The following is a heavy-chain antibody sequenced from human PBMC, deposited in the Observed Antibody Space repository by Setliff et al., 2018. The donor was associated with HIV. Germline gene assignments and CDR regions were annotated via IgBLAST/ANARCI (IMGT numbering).Heavy chain of an antibody. CDR1: GGSISSHY. J-gene: IGHJ4*02. CDR3: ARDGVQYSSGWNGYYCDY. V-gene: IGHV4-4*07. Sequence: KPSETLSLTCTVSGGSISSHYWSWIRQPAGKGLEWIGRIYNSGNTNYNPSLKSRVNMSVDASKNQFSLNLKSVTAADTAVYYCARDGVQYSSGWNGYYCDYWGQGTLVTVSS. CDR2: IYNSGNT. D-gene: IGHD6-19*01.